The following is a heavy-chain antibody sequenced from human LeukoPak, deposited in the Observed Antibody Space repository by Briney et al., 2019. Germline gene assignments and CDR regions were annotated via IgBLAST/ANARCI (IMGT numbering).Heavy chain of an antibody. CDR3: ARRPGGRQLGPRYNWFDP. D-gene: IGHD6-6*01. V-gene: IGHV4-34*01. Sequence: SETLSLTCAVYGGSFSGYYWSWIRQPPGKGLEWIGEINHSGSTNYNPSLKSRVTISVDTSKNQFSLKLSSVTAADTAVYYCARRPGGRQLGPRYNWFDPWGQGTLVTVSS. CDR1: GGSFSGYY. J-gene: IGHJ5*02. CDR2: INHSGST.